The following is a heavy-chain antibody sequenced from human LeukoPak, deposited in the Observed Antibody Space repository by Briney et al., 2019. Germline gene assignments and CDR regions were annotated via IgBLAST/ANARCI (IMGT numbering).Heavy chain of an antibody. Sequence: SVKVSCKASGGTFSSYAISWVRQAPGQGLEWMGRIIPIFGTANYAQKFQGRVTITTDESTSTAYMELSSLRSEDTAVYYCAREGGTIFGVVISYYYYYMDVWGKGTTVTVSS. CDR2: IIPIFGTA. D-gene: IGHD3-3*01. CDR3: AREGGTIFGVVISYYYYYMDV. J-gene: IGHJ6*03. CDR1: GGTFSSYA. V-gene: IGHV1-69*05.